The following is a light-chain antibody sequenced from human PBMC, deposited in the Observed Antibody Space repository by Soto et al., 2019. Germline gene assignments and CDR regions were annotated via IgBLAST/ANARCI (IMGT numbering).Light chain of an antibody. V-gene: IGKV3-11*01. CDR2: DAS. CDR3: QQRSNWPLT. J-gene: IGKJ4*01. Sequence: IVITHSPAPLSLSPGERATLSCRASQSVSSYLAWYQQKPGQAPRLLIYDASNRATGIPARFSGSGSGTDFTLTISSLEPEDFAVYYCQQRSNWPLTFGGGTKVDI. CDR1: QSVSSY.